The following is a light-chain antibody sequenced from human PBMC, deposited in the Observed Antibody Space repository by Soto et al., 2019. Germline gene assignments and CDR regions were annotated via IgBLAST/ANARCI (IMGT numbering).Light chain of an antibody. CDR3: SSYTSSSTWV. Sequence: QSALTQPASVSGSPGQSITISCTGTSSDVGGYKYFSWYQQHPGKAPKLMISEVSNRPSGVSNRFSGSKSGNTASLTISGLQAEDEADYDCSSYTSSSTWVFGGGTKLTVL. CDR2: EVS. J-gene: IGLJ3*02. V-gene: IGLV2-14*01. CDR1: SSDVGGYKY.